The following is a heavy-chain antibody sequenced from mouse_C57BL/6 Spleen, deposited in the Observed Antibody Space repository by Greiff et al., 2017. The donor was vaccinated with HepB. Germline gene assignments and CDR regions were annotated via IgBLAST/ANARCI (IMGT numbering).Heavy chain of an antibody. Sequence: DVKLVESGPGLVKPSQSLSLTCSVTGYSITSGYYWNWIRQFPGNKLEWMGYISYDGSNNYNPSLKNRISITRDTSKNQFFLKLNSVTTEDTATYYCAYYYGKGDWYFDVWGTGTTVTVSS. J-gene: IGHJ1*03. CDR2: ISYDGSN. V-gene: IGHV3-6*01. CDR1: GYSITSGYY. CDR3: AYYYGKGDWYFDV. D-gene: IGHD1-1*01.